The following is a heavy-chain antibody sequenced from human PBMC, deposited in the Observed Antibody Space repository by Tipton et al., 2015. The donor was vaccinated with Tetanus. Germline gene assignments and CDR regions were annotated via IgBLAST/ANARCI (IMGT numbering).Heavy chain of an antibody. V-gene: IGHV4-39*02. Sequence: TLSLTCTVSGGSISDKKYYWGWIRQPPGKGLEWIASIYFKGDTYYNPSLKSRVTIDVDTSQNPFSVTLTSVTAADTAVYYCARHLYGYWFDPWGQGALVTVSS. CDR1: GGSISDKKYY. J-gene: IGHJ5*02. CDR3: ARHLYGYWFDP. D-gene: IGHD4-17*01. CDR2: IYFKGDT.